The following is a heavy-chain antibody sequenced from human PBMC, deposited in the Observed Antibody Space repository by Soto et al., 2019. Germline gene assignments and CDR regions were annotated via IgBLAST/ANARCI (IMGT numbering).Heavy chain of an antibody. Sequence: SVKVSCKASGGTFSSYAISWVRQAPGQGLEWMGGIIPIFGTANYAQKFQGRVTITADESTSKAYMELSSLRSEDTAVYYCARDITGSSPFFDYWGQGTLVTVSS. CDR2: IIPIFGTA. CDR1: GGTFSSYA. D-gene: IGHD6-6*01. V-gene: IGHV1-69*13. J-gene: IGHJ4*02. CDR3: ARDITGSSPFFDY.